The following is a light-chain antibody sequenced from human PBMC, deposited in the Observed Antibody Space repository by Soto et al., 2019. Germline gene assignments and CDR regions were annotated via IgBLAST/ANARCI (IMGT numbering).Light chain of an antibody. Sequence: QSVLTQPASVSGSPGQSITISCTGTSSDVGYYNYVTWYQQHPGKAPKLLIYDVINRPSGVSSRFSGSKSGNTASLTISGLQAEDEADYYCGSYTTSATLVFGTGTKVTVL. CDR2: DVI. J-gene: IGLJ1*01. CDR3: GSYTTSATLV. CDR1: SSDVGYYNY. V-gene: IGLV2-14*03.